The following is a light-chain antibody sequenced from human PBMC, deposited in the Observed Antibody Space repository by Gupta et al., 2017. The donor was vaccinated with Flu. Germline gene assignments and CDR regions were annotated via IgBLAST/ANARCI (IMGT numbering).Light chain of an antibody. Sequence: VTICSTRSRCNIVINYVQWYQHRQGSSPATVIFEVNQRPSGVPDRFSCSSDSPSNSAFLTISGLKTEDEADYYCPSYESSQYRVFGGGTKLTVL. J-gene: IGLJ3*02. CDR1: RCNIVINY. CDR2: EVN. CDR3: PSYESSQYRV. V-gene: IGLV6-57*01.